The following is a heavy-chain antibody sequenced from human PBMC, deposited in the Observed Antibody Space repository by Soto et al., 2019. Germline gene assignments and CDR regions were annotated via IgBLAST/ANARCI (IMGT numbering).Heavy chain of an antibody. Sequence: SVKVSCKASGGTFSSYAISWVRQAPGQGLEWMGGIIPIFGTANYAQKFQGRVTITADKSTSTAYMELSSLRSEDTAVYYCAGQEWDIVVVPAGRYFDYWGQGTLVTVSS. CDR2: IIPIFGTA. CDR3: AGQEWDIVVVPAGRYFDY. CDR1: GGTFSSYA. V-gene: IGHV1-69*06. D-gene: IGHD2-2*01. J-gene: IGHJ4*02.